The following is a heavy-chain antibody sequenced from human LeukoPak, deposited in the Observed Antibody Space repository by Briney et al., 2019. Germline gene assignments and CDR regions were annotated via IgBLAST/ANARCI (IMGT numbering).Heavy chain of an antibody. V-gene: IGHV7-4-1*02. D-gene: IGHD2-15*01. Sequence: ASVKVSCKASGYTFTSYAMNWVRQAPGQGLEWMGWINTNTGNPTYAQGFTGRFVFSLDTSVSTAYLQISSLKAEDTAVYYCARFWDCSGGSCQDFDYWGQGTLVTVSS. CDR1: GYTFTSYA. CDR3: ARFWDCSGGSCQDFDY. CDR2: INTNTGNP. J-gene: IGHJ4*02.